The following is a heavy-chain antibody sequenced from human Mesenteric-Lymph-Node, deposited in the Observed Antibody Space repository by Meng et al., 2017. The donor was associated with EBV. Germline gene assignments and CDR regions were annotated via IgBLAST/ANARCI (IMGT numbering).Heavy chain of an antibody. Sequence: QGQPMQSGGRRSKLWASEKVSSKTSCYSFSMYGTRSGRHPHEECREWVGRISGYNGNINMAQRCKDRLTMTIDTPTSTAYLGIRSCRPDDTVVYYCARVNGVAVTDYWGQGTLVTVSS. CDR3: ARVNGVAVTDY. D-gene: IGHD2-8*01. J-gene: IGHJ4*02. CDR2: ISGYNGNI. V-gene: IGHV1-18*01. CDR1: CYSFSMYG.